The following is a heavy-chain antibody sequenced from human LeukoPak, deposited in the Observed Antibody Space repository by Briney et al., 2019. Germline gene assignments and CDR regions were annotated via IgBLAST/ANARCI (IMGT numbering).Heavy chain of an antibody. CDR1: GGSISSYY. J-gene: IGHJ5*02. CDR3: ASQSSLAYIGWFDP. Sequence: SETLSLTCSVSGGSISSYYWSWIRQPAGKGLEWIGRIYTSGSANYNPSLKSRVTMSLDTSKNQFSPKLSSVTAADTGVYYCASQSSLAYIGWFDPWGQGTLVTVSS. CDR2: IYTSGSA. D-gene: IGHD5-12*01. V-gene: IGHV4-4*07.